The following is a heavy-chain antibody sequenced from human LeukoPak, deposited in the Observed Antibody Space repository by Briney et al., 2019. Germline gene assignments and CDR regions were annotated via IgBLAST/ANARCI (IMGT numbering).Heavy chain of an antibody. V-gene: IGHV3-53*05. CDR2: IYSGGST. D-gene: IGHD6-19*01. Sequence: GGSLRLSCAASGFTVSSNYMSWVRQAPGKGLEWVSVIYSGGSTYYADSAKGRFTISRDNSKNTLYLQMNGLRAEETAMYYCATPYTSGWSLYFDNWGQGTLVTVSS. J-gene: IGHJ4*02. CDR1: GFTVSSNY. CDR3: ATPYTSGWSLYFDN.